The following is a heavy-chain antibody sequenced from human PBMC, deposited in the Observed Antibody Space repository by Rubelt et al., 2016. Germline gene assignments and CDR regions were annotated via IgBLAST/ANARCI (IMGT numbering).Heavy chain of an antibody. CDR3: ARVGLGLYGMDV. D-gene: IGHD3-16*01. CDR2: ITSSSSTI. V-gene: IGHV3-48*04. Sequence: GGGVVQPGRSLRLSCAASGFTFSSYSMNWVRQAPGKGLEWVSYITSSSSTIFYADSVKGRFTISRDNAKNSLYLQMSSLRAEDTAVYYCARVGLGLYGMDVWGQGTTVTVSS. CDR1: GFTFSSYS. J-gene: IGHJ6*02.